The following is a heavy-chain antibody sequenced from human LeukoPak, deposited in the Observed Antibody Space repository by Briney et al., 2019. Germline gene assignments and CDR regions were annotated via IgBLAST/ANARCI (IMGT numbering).Heavy chain of an antibody. V-gene: IGHV3-30*07. J-gene: IGHJ4*02. CDR3: VKGGKTNSPLDY. CDR2: VSAEGDRR. CDR1: GFTFSHYA. Sequence: PGRSLRLSCAASGFTFSHYAMHWVRRPPGKGLEWVAFVSAEGDRRYYADSVKGRLTISRDNSKNTLYLQMNSLRADDTAIYYCVKGGKTNSPLDYWGQGTLVTVSS. D-gene: IGHD2-21*01.